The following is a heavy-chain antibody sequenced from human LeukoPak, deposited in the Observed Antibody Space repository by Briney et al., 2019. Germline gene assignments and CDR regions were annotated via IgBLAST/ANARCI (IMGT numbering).Heavy chain of an antibody. CDR2: ISSSSNYI. J-gene: IGHJ4*02. CDR3: SRVRELYRDY. Sequence: NTGGSLRLSCAASGFNFSSYTMNWVRQAPGKGLEWVSSISSSSNYIFYADSVKGRFTISRDNAKNSLYLQMNSLRSEDTAVYYCSRVRELYRDYWGQGTLVTVSS. D-gene: IGHD3-10*01. V-gene: IGHV3-21*01. CDR1: GFNFSSYT.